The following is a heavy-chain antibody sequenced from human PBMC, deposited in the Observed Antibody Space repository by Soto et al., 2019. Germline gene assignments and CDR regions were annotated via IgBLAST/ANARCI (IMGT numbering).Heavy chain of an antibody. CDR3: ARGDFWSGYYISYYYGMDV. CDR2: IIPIFGTA. V-gene: IGHV1-69*13. Sequence: SVKVSCKASGGTFSSYAISWVRQAPGQGLEWMGGIIPIFGTANYAQKFQGRVTITADESTSTAYMELSSLRSEDTAVYYCARGDFWSGYYISYYYGMDVWGQGATVTVSS. CDR1: GGTFSSYA. J-gene: IGHJ6*02. D-gene: IGHD3-3*01.